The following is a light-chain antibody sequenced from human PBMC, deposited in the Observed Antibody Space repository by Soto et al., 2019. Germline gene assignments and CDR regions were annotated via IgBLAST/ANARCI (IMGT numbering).Light chain of an antibody. J-gene: IGLJ2*01. CDR2: DVS. Sequence: QSALTQPASVSGSPGQSITISCTGTSRHVVGYIYVSWYQHHPGKAPKLMIYDVSNRPSGVSNRFSGSKSGNTASLTISGLQAEDEADYYCSSSTSGSTLVGFGGGTKLTVL. V-gene: IGLV2-14*03. CDR3: SSSTSGSTLVG. CDR1: SRHVVGYIY.